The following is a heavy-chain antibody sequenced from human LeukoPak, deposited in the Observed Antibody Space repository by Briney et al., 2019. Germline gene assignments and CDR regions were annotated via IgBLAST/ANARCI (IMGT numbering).Heavy chain of an antibody. CDR1: GVSFSGYY. J-gene: IGHJ3*02. CDR2: INHSGST. Sequence: PSETLSLTCAVYGVSFSGYYWSWIRQPPGKGLEWIGEINHSGSTNYNPSLKSRVTISVDTSKNQFSLKLSSVTAADTAVYYCARGNYDFWSGYSGYAFDIWGQGTMVTVSS. D-gene: IGHD3-3*01. V-gene: IGHV4-34*01. CDR3: ARGNYDFWSGYSGYAFDI.